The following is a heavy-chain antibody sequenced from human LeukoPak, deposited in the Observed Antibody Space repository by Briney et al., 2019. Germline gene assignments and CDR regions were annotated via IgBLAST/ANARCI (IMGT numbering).Heavy chain of an antibody. Sequence: PGGSLRLSCAASGFTFSSYEMNWVRQAPGKGLEWVSYISSSGSTIYYADSVKGRFTISRDNAKNPLYLQMNSLRAEDTAVYYCATYSGYNHDYWGQGTLVTVSS. D-gene: IGHD5-12*01. CDR2: ISSSGSTI. V-gene: IGHV3-48*03. J-gene: IGHJ4*02. CDR3: ATYSGYNHDY. CDR1: GFTFSSYE.